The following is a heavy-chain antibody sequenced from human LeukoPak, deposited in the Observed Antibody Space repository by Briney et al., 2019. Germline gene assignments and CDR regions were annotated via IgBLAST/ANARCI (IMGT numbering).Heavy chain of an antibody. CDR1: GGSISSSSYY. CDR2: IYYSGST. Sequence: SETLSLTCTVSGGSISSSSYYWGWIRQPPGKGLEWIGSIYYSGSTYYNPSLKSRVTISVDTSKNQFSLKLSSVTAADTAVYYCARNGGSQRNYGSGSYYKHFDYWAQGTLVTVPS. V-gene: IGHV4-39*01. J-gene: IGHJ4*02. CDR3: ARNGGSQRNYGSGSYYKHFDY. D-gene: IGHD3-10*01.